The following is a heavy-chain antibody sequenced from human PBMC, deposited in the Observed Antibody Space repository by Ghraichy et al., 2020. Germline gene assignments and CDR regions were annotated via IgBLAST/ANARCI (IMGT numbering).Heavy chain of an antibody. Sequence: SQTLSLTCTVSGGSISSYFWSWIRQPPGKGLEWIGYIYYSGSTNYNPALKSRVTISVDTSKNQFSLKLSSVTAADTAVYYCARWGYCSGGSCYSHFDYWGQGTLVTVSS. CDR1: GGSISSYF. J-gene: IGHJ4*02. CDR2: IYYSGST. CDR3: ARWGYCSGGSCYSHFDY. V-gene: IGHV4-59*08. D-gene: IGHD2-15*01.